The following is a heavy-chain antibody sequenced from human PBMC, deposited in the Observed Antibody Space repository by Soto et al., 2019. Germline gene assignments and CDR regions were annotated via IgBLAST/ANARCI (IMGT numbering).Heavy chain of an antibody. CDR3: SADHTFVPIAGPV. V-gene: IGHV1-58*02. CDR2: IVVGSGST. CDR1: GFDFASFG. Sequence: QMQLVQSGPEVRKPGTSVKISCKASGFDFASFGIQWLRQTHGQGLEWIGWIVVGSGSTNYAPKFPQVVTITRDMSANTAYLDLTYLTSDDTALYFCSADHTFVPIAGPVWGPGTTVSVSS. D-gene: IGHD3-16*01. J-gene: IGHJ6*02.